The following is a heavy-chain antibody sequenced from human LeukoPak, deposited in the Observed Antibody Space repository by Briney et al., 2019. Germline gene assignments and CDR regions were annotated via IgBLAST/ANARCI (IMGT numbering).Heavy chain of an antibody. CDR1: GYTFTRYN. Sequence: ASVKVSCKASGYTFTRYNMHWVRQAPGQGLEWTGIINPSGGSTTYAQRFQGRVTMTRDTSTSTVYLELSSLRSEDTAVYYCARAYSNYVFDAFDIWGQGTMVTVSS. V-gene: IGHV1-46*01. J-gene: IGHJ3*02. CDR3: ARAYSNYVFDAFDI. D-gene: IGHD4-11*01. CDR2: INPSGGST.